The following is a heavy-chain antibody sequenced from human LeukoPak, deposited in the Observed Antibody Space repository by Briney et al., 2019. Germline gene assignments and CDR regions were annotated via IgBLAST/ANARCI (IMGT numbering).Heavy chain of an antibody. CDR1: GFTFSSYG. D-gene: IGHD3-22*01. Sequence: PGGSLRLSCAASGFTFSSYGMHWVRQAPGKGLEWVAFIRYDGSNKYYADSVKGRFTISRDNAKNTLYLQMNSLRAEDTAVYYCARDIEYYYDSSGYVLGYWGQGTLVTVSS. V-gene: IGHV3-30*02. CDR3: ARDIEYYYDSSGYVLGY. CDR2: IRYDGSNK. J-gene: IGHJ4*02.